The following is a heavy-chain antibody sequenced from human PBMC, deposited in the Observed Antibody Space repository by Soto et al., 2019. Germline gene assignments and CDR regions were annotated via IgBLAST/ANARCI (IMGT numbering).Heavy chain of an antibody. D-gene: IGHD5-18*01. CDR2: ISGSGGST. V-gene: IGHV3-23*01. J-gene: IGHJ6*02. CDR1: GFTFSSYA. CDR3: ATEYSYGYYYYGMDV. Sequence: GGSLRLSCAASGFTFSSYAMSWVRQAPGKGLEWVSAISGSGGSTYYADSVKGRFTISRDNSKNTLYLQMNSLRAEDTAVYYCATEYSYGYYYYGMDVWGQGTTVTVSS.